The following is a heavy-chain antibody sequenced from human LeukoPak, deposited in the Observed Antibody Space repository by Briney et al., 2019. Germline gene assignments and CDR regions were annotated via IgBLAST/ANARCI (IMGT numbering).Heavy chain of an antibody. CDR3: ARYCSSTSCYGGFKDGYYYYYMDV. Sequence: SSVKVSCKAAGGTFSSYAISWVRQAPGQGLEWMGGIIPIFGTANYAQKFQGRVTITADESTSTAYMELSSLRAEDTAVYYCARYCSSTSCYGGFKDGYYYYYMDVWGKGTKVTVSS. J-gene: IGHJ6*03. CDR1: GGTFSSYA. V-gene: IGHV1-69*01. D-gene: IGHD2-2*01. CDR2: IIPIFGTA.